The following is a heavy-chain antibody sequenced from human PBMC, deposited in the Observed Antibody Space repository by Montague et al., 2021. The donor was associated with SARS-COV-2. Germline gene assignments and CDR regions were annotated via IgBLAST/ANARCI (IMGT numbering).Heavy chain of an antibody. CDR2: IYHSGST. V-gene: IGHV4-4*02. CDR3: ARSRGNLQWPFYYYYGMDV. CDR1: GDSNSSSNW. J-gene: IGHJ6*02. Sequence: SDTLSLTCAVSGDSNSSSNWWSWVRQPPGKGLEWIGEIYHSGSTNYNPSLKSRVTISVDKSKTQFSLKLSSVTAADTAVYYCARSRGNLQWPFYYYYGMDVWGQGTTVTGSS. D-gene: IGHD6-19*01.